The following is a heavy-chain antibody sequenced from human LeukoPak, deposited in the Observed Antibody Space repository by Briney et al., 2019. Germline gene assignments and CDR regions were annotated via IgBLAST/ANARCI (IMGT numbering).Heavy chain of an antibody. CDR2: INHSGST. V-gene: IGHV4-34*01. CDR3: ARARGDSSGHYYVSDY. D-gene: IGHD3-22*01. J-gene: IGHJ4*02. CDR1: GGSFSGYY. Sequence: SETLSLTCAVYGGSFSGYYWSWIRQPPGKGLEWIGEINHSGSTNYNPSLKSRVTISVDTSKNQFSLKLSSVTAADTAVYYCARARGDSSGHYYVSDYWGQGTLVTVSS.